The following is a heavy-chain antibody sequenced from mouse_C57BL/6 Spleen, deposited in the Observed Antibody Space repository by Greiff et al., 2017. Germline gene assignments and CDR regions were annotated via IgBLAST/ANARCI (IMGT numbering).Heavy chain of an antibody. V-gene: IGHV1-69*01. Sequence: QVHVKQPGAELVMPGASVKLSCKASGYTFTSYWMHWVKQRPGQGLEWIGEIDPSDSYTNYNQKFKGKSTLTVDKSSSTAYMQLSSLTSEDSAVYYCALSTTVVARAMDYWGQGTSVTVSS. D-gene: IGHD1-1*01. CDR1: GYTFTSYW. J-gene: IGHJ4*01. CDR2: IDPSDSYT. CDR3: ALSTTVVARAMDY.